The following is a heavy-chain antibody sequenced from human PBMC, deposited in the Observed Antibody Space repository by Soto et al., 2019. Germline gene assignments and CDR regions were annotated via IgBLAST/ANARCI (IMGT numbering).Heavy chain of an antibody. CDR2: ISYSGST. D-gene: IGHD3-3*01. Sequence: PSETLSLTCSVSGGSINNFNWSWIRPAPGKGLEWIGYISYSGSTNYKPSLKSRVTILVDTSKNQFSLKLRSVTAADSAVYYCARDRGDYAFWSGYFYGMDVWGQGTKVT. J-gene: IGHJ6*02. CDR3: ARDRGDYAFWSGYFYGMDV. CDR1: GGSINNFN. V-gene: IGHV4-59*01.